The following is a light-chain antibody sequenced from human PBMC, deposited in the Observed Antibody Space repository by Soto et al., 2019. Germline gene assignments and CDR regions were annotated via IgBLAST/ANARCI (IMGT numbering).Light chain of an antibody. CDR3: LQHNTYPIS. J-gene: IGKJ4*01. V-gene: IGKV1-17*03. CDR2: GAS. Sequence: DIQMTQSPSAMSASVGDRVTITCRASQAISHYLAWFHQRPGEVPKRLIYGASTLQSGVPSRFSGSGSGTEFTLTISSLQPEDFGTYYCLQHNTYPISFGGGTQVE. CDR1: QAISHY.